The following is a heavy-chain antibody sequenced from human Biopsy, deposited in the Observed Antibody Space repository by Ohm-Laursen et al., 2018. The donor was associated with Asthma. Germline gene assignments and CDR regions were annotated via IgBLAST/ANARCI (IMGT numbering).Heavy chain of an antibody. Sequence: SQTLSLTCTVGGAYIGSRDHHWSWIRQSPGSGLEWIWVVFWSGTPHYNRSLERRLSISIDTTRNEFSMTLRSVTAADTAVYFCARVASYGDLYFGIDVWGPGTTVSVS. CDR2: VFWSGTP. J-gene: IGHJ6*02. D-gene: IGHD4-17*01. CDR1: GAYIGSRDHH. CDR3: ARVASYGDLYFGIDV. V-gene: IGHV4-30-4*01.